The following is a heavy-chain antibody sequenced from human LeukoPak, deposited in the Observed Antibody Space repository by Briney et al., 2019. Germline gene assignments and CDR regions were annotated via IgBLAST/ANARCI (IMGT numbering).Heavy chain of an antibody. J-gene: IGHJ4*02. CDR1: GFTFGGYG. Sequence: GGSLRLSCAGSGFTFGGYGMHWFRQTPGKGLEWVAVIAYDGSRAFHADSVKGRFTISRDNSKNTMSVLMDDLRAEDTAVYYCTRYNNDHFDYWGQGTLVTVSS. V-gene: IGHV3-33*01. D-gene: IGHD1-14*01. CDR2: IAYDGSRA. CDR3: TRYNNDHFDY.